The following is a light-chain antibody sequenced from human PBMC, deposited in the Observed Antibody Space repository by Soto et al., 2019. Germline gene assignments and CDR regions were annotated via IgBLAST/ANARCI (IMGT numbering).Light chain of an antibody. CDR1: QSVLYSSNNKNY. CDR3: QQYYNTPSYT. CDR2: WAS. J-gene: IGKJ2*01. V-gene: IGKV4-1*01. Sequence: DIVMTQSPDSLAVSLGERATINCKSSQSVLYSSNNKNYLAWYQQKPGQPPKLLIYWASTRESGVPDRFSGSGSGTDFTLTINNLQAEDVAVYYCQQYYNTPSYTFGQGTKLEIK.